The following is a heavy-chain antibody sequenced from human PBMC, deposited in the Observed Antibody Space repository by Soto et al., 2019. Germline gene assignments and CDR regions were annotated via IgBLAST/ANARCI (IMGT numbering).Heavy chain of an antibody. CDR1: GFTFSSYD. CDR2: IGTAGDT. D-gene: IGHD6-19*01. J-gene: IGHJ3*02. CDR3: AANSSGPDAFDI. V-gene: IGHV3-13*01. Sequence: GGSLRLSCAASGFTFSSYDMHWVRQATGKGLEWVSAIGTAGDTYYPGSVKGRFTISRENAKNSLYLQMNSLRAEDTAVYYCAANSSGPDAFDIWGKGTMVTVS.